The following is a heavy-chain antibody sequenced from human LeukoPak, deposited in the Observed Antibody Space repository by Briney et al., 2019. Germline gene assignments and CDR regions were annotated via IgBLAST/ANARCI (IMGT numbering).Heavy chain of an antibody. CDR2: IYYSGST. CDR1: GGSISSSSYY. D-gene: IGHD3-16*01. J-gene: IGHJ6*02. Sequence: SETLSLTCTVSGGSISSSSYYWGWIRQSPGKGLEWIGNIYYSGSTYYNPSLKSRVTISVDTSKNQFSLKLSSVTAADTAVYYCASWGFMDVWGQGTTVTVSS. CDR3: ASWGFMDV. V-gene: IGHV4-39*01.